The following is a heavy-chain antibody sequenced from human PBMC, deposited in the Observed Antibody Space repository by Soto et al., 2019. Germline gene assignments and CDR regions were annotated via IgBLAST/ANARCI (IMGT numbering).Heavy chain of an antibody. CDR1: GGSISNGGYS. V-gene: IGHV4-30-2*01. CDR2: MYHSGST. Sequence: PSETLSLTCAVSGGSISNGGYSWSWIRQPPGKGLEWIGYMYHSGSTYYNPSLKSRVTMSVDTSKNQFSLKLTSVTAVDTAVYYCARDKITGLFDYWGQGTLVTVSS. D-gene: IGHD2-8*02. CDR3: ARDKITGLFDY. J-gene: IGHJ4*02.